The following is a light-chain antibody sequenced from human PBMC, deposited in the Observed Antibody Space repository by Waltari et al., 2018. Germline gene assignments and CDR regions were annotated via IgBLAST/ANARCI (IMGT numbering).Light chain of an antibody. CDR1: SSNIGNNY. Sequence: QSVLTQPPSVSAAPGQRVTISCSGGSSNIGNNYVSWYRQFPGTAPKLLIYEDNERPPGVPGRFSGSKSGTSATLDITGLQAGDEADYYCGTWDSSLSGAVFGGGTHLTVL. J-gene: IGLJ7*01. CDR3: GTWDSSLSGAV. CDR2: EDN. V-gene: IGLV1-51*02.